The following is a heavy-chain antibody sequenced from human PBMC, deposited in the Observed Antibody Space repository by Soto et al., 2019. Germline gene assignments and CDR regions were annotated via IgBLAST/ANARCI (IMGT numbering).Heavy chain of an antibody. V-gene: IGHV3-7*01. J-gene: IGHJ6*03. CDR1: GCTFSSYW. D-gene: IGHD2-2*01. Sequence: GGSLRLSCAASGCTFSSYWMSWVRQAPGKGLEWVANIKQDGSEKYYVDSVKGRFTISRDNAKNSLYLQMNSLRAEDTAVYYCARQDIVVVPAAMPGRSYYYYMDVWGKGTTVTVSS. CDR3: ARQDIVVVPAAMPGRSYYYYMDV. CDR2: IKQDGSEK.